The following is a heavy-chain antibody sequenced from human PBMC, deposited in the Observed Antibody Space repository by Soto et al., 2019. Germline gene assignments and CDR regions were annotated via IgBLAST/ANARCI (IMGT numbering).Heavy chain of an antibody. D-gene: IGHD3-16*01. CDR2: TSYDGSNK. Sequence: PGVSLRLSCAASGFTFSSYGMHWVRQAPGKGLEWLAVTSYDGSNKDYADSVKGRFTISRDNSKNTLYLQMNGLGTEDTAVYYCAKLGLAYYSSSYMDAWGKGNTVTVSS. CDR1: GFTFSSYG. CDR3: AKLGLAYYSSSYMDA. V-gene: IGHV3-30*18. J-gene: IGHJ6*03.